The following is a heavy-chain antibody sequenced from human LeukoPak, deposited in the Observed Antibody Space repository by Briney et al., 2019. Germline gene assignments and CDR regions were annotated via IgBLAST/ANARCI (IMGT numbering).Heavy chain of an antibody. V-gene: IGHV3-9*01. J-gene: IGHJ6*04. Sequence: GGSLRLSCAASGFTFDDYAMHWVRQAPGKGLEWVSGISWNSGHRGYADSVKGRFTISRDNAKNSLYLQMKSLRAEDTALYYCAELGITMIGGVWGKGTTVTISS. CDR3: AELGITMIGGV. CDR2: ISWNSGHR. D-gene: IGHD3-10*02. CDR1: GFTFDDYA.